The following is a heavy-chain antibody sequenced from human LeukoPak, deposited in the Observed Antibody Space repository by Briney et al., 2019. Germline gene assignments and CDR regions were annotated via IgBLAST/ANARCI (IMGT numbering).Heavy chain of an antibody. CDR1: GFIFSDYY. Sequence: GGSLRLSCAASGFIFSDYYMSWIRQAPGKGLEWLSYISSSGSTIYYADSVKGRFTISRDNARNSLYLQMDSLRAEDTAVYYCARESDFGETPDYWGQGTLVTVSS. CDR3: ARESDFGETPDY. J-gene: IGHJ4*02. D-gene: IGHD3-3*01. V-gene: IGHV3-11*01. CDR2: ISSSGSTI.